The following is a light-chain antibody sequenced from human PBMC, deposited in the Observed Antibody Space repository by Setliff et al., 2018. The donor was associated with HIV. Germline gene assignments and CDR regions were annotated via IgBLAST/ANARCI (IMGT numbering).Light chain of an antibody. CDR3: TSYTGSNNFGV. Sequence: QSALAQPASVSGSPEQSITISCTGTSSDIGTYKYVSWYQQHPGKAPKLMIYEVSKRPSGVPDRFSGSKSGNTASLTVSGLQAEDEADYYCTSYTGSNNFGVFGTGTKVTVL. CDR1: SSDIGTYKY. J-gene: IGLJ1*01. CDR2: EVS. V-gene: IGLV2-8*01.